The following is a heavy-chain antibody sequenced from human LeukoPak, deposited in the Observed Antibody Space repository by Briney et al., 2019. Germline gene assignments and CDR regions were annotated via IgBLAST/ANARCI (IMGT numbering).Heavy chain of an antibody. J-gene: IGHJ4*02. CDR3: ARDTPYCGGDCFFDY. V-gene: IGHV1-69*01. CDR1: GGTFSSYA. D-gene: IGHD2-21*02. CDR2: IIPIFGTA. Sequence: SVKVSCKAPGGTFSSYAISWVRQAPGQGLEWMGGIIPIFGTANYAQKFQGRVTITADESTSTAYMELSSLRSEDTAVYYCARDTPYCGGDCFFDYWGQGTLVTVSS.